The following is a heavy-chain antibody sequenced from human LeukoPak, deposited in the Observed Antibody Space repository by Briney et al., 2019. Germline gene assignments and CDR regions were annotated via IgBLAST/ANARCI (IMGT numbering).Heavy chain of an antibody. V-gene: IGHV3-23*01. CDR1: GFPFSSYP. Sequence: GGSLRLSCAGSGFPFSSYPISWVRQPPGKGLEWVSAITASGDSTYSADSVKGRFTISRDNAKNTLYLRMNSLRAEDTAIYYCARKPLSGGYGGTIDYWGQGTLVTVSS. CDR3: ARKPLSGGYGGTIDY. CDR2: ITASGDST. J-gene: IGHJ4*02. D-gene: IGHD5-12*01.